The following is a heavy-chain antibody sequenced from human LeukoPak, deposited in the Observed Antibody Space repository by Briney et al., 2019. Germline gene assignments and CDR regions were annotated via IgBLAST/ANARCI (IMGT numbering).Heavy chain of an antibody. CDR2: MNPNSGNT. V-gene: IGHV1-8*01. CDR3: ARGRVRIAAAGARQNWFDP. J-gene: IGHJ5*02. Sequence: ASVKVSCKASGYTFTSYDINWVRQATGQGLEWMGWMNPNSGNTGYAQKFQGRVTMTRNTSISTAYMELSSLRSEDTAVYYCARGRVRIAAAGARQNWFDPWGQGTLVTVSS. D-gene: IGHD6-13*01. CDR1: GYTFTSYD.